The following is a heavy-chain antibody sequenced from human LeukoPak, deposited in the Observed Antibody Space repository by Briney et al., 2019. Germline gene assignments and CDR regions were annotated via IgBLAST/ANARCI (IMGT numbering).Heavy chain of an antibody. CDR1: GYTFTSYA. D-gene: IGHD3-10*01. CDR2: INAGNGNT. V-gene: IGHV1-3*01. Sequence: ASVKVSCKASGYTFTSYAMHWVRQAPGQRLEWMGWINAGNGNTKYSQKFQGRVTITRDTSASTAYMELSSLRSEDTAVYYCARVDYGSGCYDYWGQGTLVTVSS. CDR3: ARVDYGSGCYDY. J-gene: IGHJ4*02.